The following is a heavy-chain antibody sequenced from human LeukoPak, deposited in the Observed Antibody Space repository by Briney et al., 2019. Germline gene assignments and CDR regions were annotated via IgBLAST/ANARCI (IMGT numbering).Heavy chain of an antibody. D-gene: IGHD3-22*01. CDR3: AKKWSGDYDSSGVNDAFDI. Sequence: GGSLRLSCAASGFTFSSYSMHWVRQAPGKGLEWVAFIRYHGSDKYYADSVKDRFTISRDNSKNTLYLQMNSLRAEDTAVYYCAKKWSGDYDSSGVNDAFDIWGQGTMVTVSS. CDR2: IRYHGSDK. CDR1: GFTFSSYS. J-gene: IGHJ3*02. V-gene: IGHV3-30*02.